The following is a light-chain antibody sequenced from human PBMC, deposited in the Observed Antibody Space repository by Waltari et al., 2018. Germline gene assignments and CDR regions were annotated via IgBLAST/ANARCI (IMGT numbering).Light chain of an antibody. CDR3: QQYDYYRT. V-gene: IGKV1-5*03. CDR2: KSS. Sequence: ITCRASESMDIWLAWYQQKPGNPPKNLIYKSSILQSGVPSRFSGSGSGTEFTLTIANLQPDDSAVYYCQQYDYYRTFGQGTKVEV. CDR1: ESMDIW. J-gene: IGKJ1*01.